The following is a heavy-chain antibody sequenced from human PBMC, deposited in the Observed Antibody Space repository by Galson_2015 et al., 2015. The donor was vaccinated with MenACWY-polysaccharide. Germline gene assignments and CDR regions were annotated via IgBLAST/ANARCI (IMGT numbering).Heavy chain of an antibody. Sequence: SETLSLTCTVSGDSISSYYWSWIRQPPGKGLEWIGDIYYSGNTNYNPSLRSRVTISIDTSRTYFSLKLTSVTAADTAVYYCARDSGDSHYYYGLDVWGHGTTVTVSS. V-gene: IGHV4-59*01. D-gene: IGHD2-21*02. CDR1: GDSISSYY. CDR3: ARDSGDSHYYYGLDV. J-gene: IGHJ6*02. CDR2: IYYSGNT.